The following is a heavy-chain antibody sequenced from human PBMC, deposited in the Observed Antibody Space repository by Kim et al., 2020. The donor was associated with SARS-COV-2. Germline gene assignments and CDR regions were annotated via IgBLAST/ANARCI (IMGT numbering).Heavy chain of an antibody. CDR3: ARGHLAYYDFWSGSLVHYYFDY. Sequence: SETLSLTCAVYGGSFSGYYWSWIRQPPGKGLEWIGEINHSGSTNYNPSLKSRVTISVDTSKNQFSLKLSSVTAADTAVYYCARGHLAYYDFWSGSLVHYYFDYWGQGTLVTVSS. CDR2: INHSGST. CDR1: GGSFSGYY. D-gene: IGHD3-3*01. V-gene: IGHV4-34*01. J-gene: IGHJ4*02.